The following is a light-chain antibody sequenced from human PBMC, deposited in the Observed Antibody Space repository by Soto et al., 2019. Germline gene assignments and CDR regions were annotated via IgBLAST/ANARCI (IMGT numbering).Light chain of an antibody. CDR1: RSNIGSNH. CDR3: ATWDDSLRAVY. V-gene: IGLV1-47*01. J-gene: IGLJ2*01. CDR2: RND. Sequence: QLVLTQPPSVSATPGQRVTIACSGGRSNIGSNHVYWYQHLPGTAPKLVIFRNDQRPSGVPDRFSGSKSGTSASLAISGLRSDDEDEYYCATWDDSLRAVYFGGGTQLTVL.